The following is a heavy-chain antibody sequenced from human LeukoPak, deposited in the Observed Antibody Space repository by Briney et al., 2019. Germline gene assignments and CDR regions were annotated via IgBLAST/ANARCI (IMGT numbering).Heavy chain of an antibody. D-gene: IGHD4-23*01. CDR2: INPSDGST. J-gene: IGHJ4*02. CDR1: GYTFTSYY. V-gene: IGHV1-46*01. CDR3: ARVNPDYGGNSRVDY. Sequence: ASVKVSCKASGYTFTSYYIHWVRQAPRQGLEWLGMINPSDGSTSYTQKFQGRVTMTRDTSTSSLYMELISLRSEDTAVYYCARVNPDYGGNSRVDYWGQGTLVTVSS.